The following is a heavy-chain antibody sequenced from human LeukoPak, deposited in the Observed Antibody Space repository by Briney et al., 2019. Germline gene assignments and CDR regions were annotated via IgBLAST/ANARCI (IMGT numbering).Heavy chain of an antibody. Sequence: PSETLSLTCTVSGGSISNYYWSWIRQPPGKGLEWIGYIYYSGSTNYNPSLKSRVTISVDTSKNQFSLKLSSVTAADTAVYYCARGDILTGYYRWYFDLWGRGTLVTVSS. J-gene: IGHJ2*01. CDR1: GGSISNYY. CDR2: IYYSGST. V-gene: IGHV4-59*01. D-gene: IGHD3-9*01. CDR3: ARGDILTGYYRWYFDL.